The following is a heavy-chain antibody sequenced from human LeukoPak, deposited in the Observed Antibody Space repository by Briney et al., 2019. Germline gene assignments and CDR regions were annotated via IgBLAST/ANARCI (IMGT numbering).Heavy chain of an antibody. V-gene: IGHV1-24*01. CDR2: FDPEDGET. J-gene: IGHJ3*02. D-gene: IGHD3-16*01. CDR1: GYTLTELS. CDR3: ATRGRMENAFDI. Sequence: GASVKVSCKVSGYTLTELSMHWVRQAPGKGLEWMGGFDPEDGETIYAQKFQGRVTMTEDTSTDTAYMELSSLRSEDTAVYYCATRGRMENAFDIWGQGTMVTVSS.